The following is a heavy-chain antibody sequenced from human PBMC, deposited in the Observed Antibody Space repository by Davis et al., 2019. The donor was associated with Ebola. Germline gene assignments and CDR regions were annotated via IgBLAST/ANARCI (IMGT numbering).Heavy chain of an antibody. Sequence: PGGSLRLSCAVYGGSFSGYYWSWIRQPPGKGLEWIGEINHSGSTNYNPSLKSRVTISVDTSKNQFSLKLSSVTAADTAVYYCARTGYCSGGSCLHFDYWGQGTLVTVSS. D-gene: IGHD2-15*01. V-gene: IGHV4-34*01. CDR1: GGSFSGYY. CDR2: INHSGST. CDR3: ARTGYCSGGSCLHFDY. J-gene: IGHJ4*02.